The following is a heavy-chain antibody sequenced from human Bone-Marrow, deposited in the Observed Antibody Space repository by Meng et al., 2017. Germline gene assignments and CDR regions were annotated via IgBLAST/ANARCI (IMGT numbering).Heavy chain of an antibody. D-gene: IGHD3-10*01. J-gene: IGHJ4*02. CDR3: AKGGSKLWFGELLGN. CDR1: GFTFSSYA. CDR2: ISGSGGST. V-gene: IGHV3-23*01. Sequence: GESLKISCAASGFTFSSYAMSWVRQAPGKGLEWVSAISGSGGSTYYADSVKGRFTISRDNSKNTLYLQMNSLRAEDTAVYYCAKGGSKLWFGELLGNWGQGTLVTVSS.